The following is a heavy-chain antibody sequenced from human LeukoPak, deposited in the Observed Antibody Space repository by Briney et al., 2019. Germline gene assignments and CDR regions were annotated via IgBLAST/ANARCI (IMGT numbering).Heavy chain of an antibody. J-gene: IGHJ4*02. CDR3: AKEPATRWLTTFDY. D-gene: IGHD4-11*01. V-gene: IGHV3-23*01. Sequence: GGSLRLSCAASGFTFGSYAMSWVRQAPGKGLEWVSAISASAGNTYYADSVKGRFTISRDNSKNTLYLQMNSLRAEDTAVYYCAKEPATRWLTTFDYWGQGTLVTVSS. CDR1: GFTFGSYA. CDR2: ISASAGNT.